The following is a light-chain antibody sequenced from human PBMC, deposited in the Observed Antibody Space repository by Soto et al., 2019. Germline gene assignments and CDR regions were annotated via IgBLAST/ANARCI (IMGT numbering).Light chain of an antibody. CDR3: RQGRNWPPT. Sequence: EIVMTQSPATLSASPGEGATLSCKAGQNVYNNLAWYQQRPGQPPRLLIYDASTRATGISARFSGSGYGTEFPLTLSSLQSEDFAVYFCRQGRNWPPTFGGGPKV. J-gene: IGKJ4*01. V-gene: IGKV3-15*01. CDR1: QNVYNN. CDR2: DAS.